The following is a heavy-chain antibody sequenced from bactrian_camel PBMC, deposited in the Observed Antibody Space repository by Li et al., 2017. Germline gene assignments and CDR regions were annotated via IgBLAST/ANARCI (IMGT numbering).Heavy chain of an antibody. V-gene: IGHV3-2*01. J-gene: IGHJ4*01. CDR2: IYSDGTNS. Sequence: HVQLVESGGGLVQPGGSLRLSCAGTGLASSTYYMAWIRQAPGKGPEWISSIYSDGTNSYYEDDMKGRFIIGRDNANNMVFLQMNSLKSEDTALYFCAVSLASSVLSYFSDSAFNFWGQGTQVTVS. CDR1: GLASSTYY. D-gene: IGHD4*01. CDR3: AVSLASSVLSYFSDSAFNF.